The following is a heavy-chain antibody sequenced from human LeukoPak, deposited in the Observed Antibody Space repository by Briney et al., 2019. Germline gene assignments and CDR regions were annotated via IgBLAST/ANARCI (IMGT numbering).Heavy chain of an antibody. D-gene: IGHD6-13*01. J-gene: IGHJ4*02. CDR2: TNTDGRVK. CDR3: ATSDDTAAGPY. V-gene: IGHV3-7*01. CDR1: GFTLSANW. Sequence: GGSLRLSCAPAGFTLSANWMTWDRQAAGKGREWEANTNTDGRVKFYGDCVKGRFNISRDNVKSSLYLQMNSLRAEDTAVYYCATSDDTAAGPYWVRGTVVMVSS.